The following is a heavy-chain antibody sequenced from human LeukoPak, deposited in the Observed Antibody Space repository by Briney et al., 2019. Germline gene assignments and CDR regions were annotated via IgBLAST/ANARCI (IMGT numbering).Heavy chain of an antibody. CDR1: GYTFTSYG. V-gene: IGHV1-18*01. CDR2: ISAYNGNT. CDR3: ARDFFDIVVVPAAHNWFDP. Sequence: GASVKVSCKASGYTFTSYGISWVRQAPGQGLEWMGWISAYNGNTNYAQKLQGRVTMTTDTSTSTAYMELRSLRSDDTAVYYCARDFFDIVVVPAAHNWFDPWGQGTPVTVSS. D-gene: IGHD2-2*01. J-gene: IGHJ5*02.